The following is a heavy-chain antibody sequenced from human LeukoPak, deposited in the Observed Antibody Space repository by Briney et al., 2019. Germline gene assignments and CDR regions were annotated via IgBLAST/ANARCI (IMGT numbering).Heavy chain of an antibody. J-gene: IGHJ6*02. Sequence: GGSLRLSCAASGFTFSSYGMHWVRQAPGKGLEWVAVISYDGSNKYYADSVKGRFTISRGNSKNTLYLQMNSLRAEDTAVYYCAKDGSAYYDFWSGYSTGYYYYGMDVWGQGTTVTVSS. CDR3: AKDGSAYYDFWSGYSTGYYYYGMDV. D-gene: IGHD3-3*01. CDR2: ISYDGSNK. CDR1: GFTFSSYG. V-gene: IGHV3-30*18.